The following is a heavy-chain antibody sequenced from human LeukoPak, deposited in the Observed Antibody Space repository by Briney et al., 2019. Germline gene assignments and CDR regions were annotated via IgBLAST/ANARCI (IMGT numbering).Heavy chain of an antibody. J-gene: IGHJ4*02. CDR1: GYIFTGYY. Sequence: ASVKVSCKASGYIFTGYYMPWVRHAPGQGLDWMGWMNPNSGDTNYARKFQGRVTMTRDTSITTAYMELSSLTSDDAAVYYCARGRYGLLSGYDYWGQGAMVTVSS. D-gene: IGHD3-22*01. CDR2: MNPNSGDT. CDR3: ARGRYGLLSGYDY. V-gene: IGHV1-2*02.